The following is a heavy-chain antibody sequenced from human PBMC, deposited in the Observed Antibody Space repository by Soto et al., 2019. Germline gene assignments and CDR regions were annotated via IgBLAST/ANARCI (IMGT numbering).Heavy chain of an antibody. Sequence: ASLKVSCKASGYTFTSYCIIWVLQSPGQGLEWMGWISAYNGNTNYAQNIQGRVTMNTDTSTSTAYMELRSLRSDDKAVYYCERINIRSYSWLDHWGQGTMVTVSS. CDR3: ERINIRSYSWLDH. CDR1: GYTFTSYC. CDR2: ISAYNGNT. V-gene: IGHV1-18*01. J-gene: IGHJ5*02. D-gene: IGHD1-26*01.